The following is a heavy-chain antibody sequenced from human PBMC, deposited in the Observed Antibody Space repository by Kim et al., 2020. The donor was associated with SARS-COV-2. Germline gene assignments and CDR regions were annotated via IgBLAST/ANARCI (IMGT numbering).Heavy chain of an antibody. CDR2: IYSGGSST. Sequence: GGSLRLSCAASGFTFSSYAMSWVRQAPGKGLEWVSVIYSGGSSTYYADSVKGRFTISRDNSKNTLFLQMNSLRAEDTAVYYCAKALTFGGVDNYWGQGTLVTVSS. J-gene: IGHJ4*02. D-gene: IGHD3-16*01. CDR1: GFTFSSYA. CDR3: AKALTFGGVDNY. V-gene: IGHV3-23*03.